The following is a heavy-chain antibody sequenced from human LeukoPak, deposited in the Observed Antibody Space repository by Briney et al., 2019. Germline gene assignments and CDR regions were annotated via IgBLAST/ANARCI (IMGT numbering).Heavy chain of an antibody. D-gene: IGHD6-19*01. Sequence: GGSLRLSCAASGFTFSTYSMNWVRQAPGKGLEWVSSISSSSTYIYYGDSVKGRFTISRDDAKNSLYLQMNSLRAEDTAVYYCARYTTAGYSSGWYGPSFDYWGQGTLVTVSS. CDR3: ARYTTAGYSSGWYGPSFDY. J-gene: IGHJ4*02. V-gene: IGHV3-21*01. CDR1: GFTFSTYS. CDR2: ISSSSTYI.